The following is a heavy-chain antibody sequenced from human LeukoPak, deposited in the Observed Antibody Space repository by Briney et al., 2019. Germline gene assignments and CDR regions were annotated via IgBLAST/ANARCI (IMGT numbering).Heavy chain of an antibody. D-gene: IGHD2-8*01. V-gene: IGHV3-23*01. J-gene: IGHJ4*02. CDR3: AKTIVLMVYALQGFDY. CDR2: ISGSGGDT. Sequence: GGSLRLSCAASGFTFSSDAMSWVRQAPGKGLEWVLGISGSGGDTHYADSVKGRFTISRDNSKNTLYLQMNSLRAEDTAVYYCAKTIVLMVYALQGFDYWGQGTLVTVSS. CDR1: GFTFSSDA.